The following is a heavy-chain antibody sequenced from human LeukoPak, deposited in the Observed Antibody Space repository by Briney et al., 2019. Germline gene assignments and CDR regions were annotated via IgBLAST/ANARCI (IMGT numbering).Heavy chain of an antibody. V-gene: IGHV1-18*01. Sequence: ASVKVSCKASGYTFSSYAISWVRQAPGQGLEWMGWISAYNGNTNYAQKLQGRVTMTTDTSTSTAYMELRSLGSDDTAVYCCARDLLAYCSGGTCPFRYWGQGTLVTVSS. J-gene: IGHJ4*02. CDR1: GYTFSSYA. D-gene: IGHD2-15*01. CDR3: ARDLLAYCSGGTCPFRY. CDR2: ISAYNGNT.